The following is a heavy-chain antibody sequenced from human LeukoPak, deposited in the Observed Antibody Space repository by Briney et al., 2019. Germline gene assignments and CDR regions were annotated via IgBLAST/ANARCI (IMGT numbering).Heavy chain of an antibody. CDR1: GFTFSSYA. J-gene: IGHJ6*02. V-gene: IGHV3-23*01. D-gene: IGHD2-15*01. CDR3: ARESPPSMTPKIYYYGMDV. Sequence: PGGSLRLSCAASGFTFSSYAMSWVRQAPGKGLEWVSAISGSGGSTYYADSVKGRFTISRDNSKNTLYLQMNSLRAEDTAVYYCARESPPSMTPKIYYYGMDVWGQGTTVTVSS. CDR2: ISGSGGST.